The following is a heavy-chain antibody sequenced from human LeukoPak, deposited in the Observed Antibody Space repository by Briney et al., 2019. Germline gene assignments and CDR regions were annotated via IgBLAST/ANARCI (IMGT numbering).Heavy chain of an antibody. V-gene: IGHV3-23*01. CDR3: AKEGGYCSSTSCYDY. Sequence: GGSLRLSCAASGFTFRSYWMHWVRQAPGKGLEWVSAISGSGGSTYYADSVKGRFTISRDNSKNTLYLQMNSLRVEDTAVYYCAKEGGYCSSTSCYDYWGQGTLVTVSS. CDR2: ISGSGGST. D-gene: IGHD2-2*01. CDR1: GFTFRSYW. J-gene: IGHJ4*02.